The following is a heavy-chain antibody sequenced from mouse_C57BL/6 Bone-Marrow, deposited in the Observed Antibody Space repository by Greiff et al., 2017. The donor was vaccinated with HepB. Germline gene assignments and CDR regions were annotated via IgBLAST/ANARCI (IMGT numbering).Heavy chain of an antibody. Sequence: VQLQQPGAELVMPGASVKLSCKASGYTFTSYWMHWVKQRPGQGLEWIGEIDPSDSYTNYNQKFKGKSTLTVDKSSSTAYMQLSSLTSEDSAVYYCARGEVTGSLFAYWGQGTLVTVSA. CDR2: IDPSDSYT. CDR3: ARGEVTGSLFAY. V-gene: IGHV1-69*01. CDR1: GYTFTSYW. D-gene: IGHD4-1*01. J-gene: IGHJ3*01.